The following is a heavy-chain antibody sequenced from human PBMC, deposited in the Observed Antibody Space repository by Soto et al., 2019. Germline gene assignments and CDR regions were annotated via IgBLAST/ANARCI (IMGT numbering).Heavy chain of an antibody. Sequence: GESLKISCKGSGYSFTSYWIGWVRQMPGKGLEWMGIIYPGDSDTRYSPSFQGQVTISADKSISTAYLQWSSLKASDTAMYYCTCPINPLFWSGYYGMDVWGQGTTVTVSS. CDR1: GYSFTSYW. V-gene: IGHV5-51*01. CDR2: IYPGDSDT. D-gene: IGHD3-3*01. CDR3: TCPINPLFWSGYYGMDV. J-gene: IGHJ6*02.